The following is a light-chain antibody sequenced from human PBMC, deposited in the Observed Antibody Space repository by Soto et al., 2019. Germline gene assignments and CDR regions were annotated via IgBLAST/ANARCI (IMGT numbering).Light chain of an antibody. J-gene: IGLJ1*01. CDR1: SSNIGAGYD. V-gene: IGLV1-40*01. CDR2: GNS. CDR3: KSYDSSLSGYV. Sequence: QSALTQPPSVSGAPGQRVTISCTGSSSNIGAGYDVHWYQQLPGTAPKLLIYGNSNRPSGVPDPFSGSKYGTSASLAITGLQAEDEADYYCKSYDSSLSGYVFGTGTKVTVL.